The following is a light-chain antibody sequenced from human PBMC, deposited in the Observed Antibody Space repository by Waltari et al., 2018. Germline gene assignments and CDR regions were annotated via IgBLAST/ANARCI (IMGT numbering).Light chain of an antibody. J-gene: IGKJ4*01. Sequence: DIQMTQSPSSLSASVGDRVTITCQASQDVRKNLNWFQQKPGKAPQVLIFDASNSQAAVPSRFSGSGSGTDFAFTISSLQPEDIGTYYCQQYATLPLTFCGGTRVEIK. CDR3: QQYATLPLT. V-gene: IGKV1-33*01. CDR2: DAS. CDR1: QDVRKN.